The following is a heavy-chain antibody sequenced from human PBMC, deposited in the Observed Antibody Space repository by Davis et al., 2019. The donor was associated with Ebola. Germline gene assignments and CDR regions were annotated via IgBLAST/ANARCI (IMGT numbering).Heavy chain of an antibody. CDR3: ARETVATSHLDY. CDR1: GFTFSSYS. V-gene: IGHV3-21*01. Sequence: GESLKISCAASGFTFSSYSMNWVRQAPGKGLEWVSSISSSSSYIYYADSVKGRFTISRDNAKNSLYLQMNSLRDEDTAVYYCARETVATSHLDYWGQGTLVTVSS. CDR2: ISSSSSYI. J-gene: IGHJ4*02. D-gene: IGHD5-12*01.